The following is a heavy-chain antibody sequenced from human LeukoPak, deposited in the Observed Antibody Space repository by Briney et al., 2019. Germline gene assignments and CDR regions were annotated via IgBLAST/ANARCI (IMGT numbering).Heavy chain of an antibody. Sequence: PGGSLRLSCAASGFTFSSYWMSWVRQAPGKGLEWVANIKQDGSEKYYVDSVKGRFTISRDNAENTVYLQMNSLRAEDTAVYYCARVLSGSWDWFDPWGQGTLVTVSS. J-gene: IGHJ5*02. CDR1: GFTFSSYW. CDR2: IKQDGSEK. CDR3: ARVLSGSWDWFDP. D-gene: IGHD3-22*01. V-gene: IGHV3-7*01.